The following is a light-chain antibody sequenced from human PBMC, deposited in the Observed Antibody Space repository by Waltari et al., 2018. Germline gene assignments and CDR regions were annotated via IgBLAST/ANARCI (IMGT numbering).Light chain of an antibody. J-gene: IGKJ1*01. Sequence: DVVMNQSPLSLSVTRGQPASIPCRSRQGLVFSDGNSHLNWFQQRPGQSPRRLIYEGSKRDSGVPERFSGSGSGSDFTLKLSSVEATDVGVYSCVQGPHLSPSFCHGTKVELK. CDR1: QGLVFSDGNSH. CDR3: VQGPHLSPS. V-gene: IGKV2-30*01. CDR2: EGS.